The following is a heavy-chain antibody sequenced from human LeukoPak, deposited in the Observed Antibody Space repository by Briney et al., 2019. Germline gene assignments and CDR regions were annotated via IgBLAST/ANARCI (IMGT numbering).Heavy chain of an antibody. D-gene: IGHD3-10*01. CDR1: GFRFSGYW. Sequence: GGSLRLSCAASGFRFSGYWIHWVRQVPGKGLVWVSRINSDGSNTNYADSVKGRFTISRDNAKNTLYLQMNSLRAEDTAAYYCVRWGLGKGEAFDIWGQGTTVTVSS. CDR2: INSDGSNT. J-gene: IGHJ3*02. V-gene: IGHV3-74*01. CDR3: VRWGLGKGEAFDI.